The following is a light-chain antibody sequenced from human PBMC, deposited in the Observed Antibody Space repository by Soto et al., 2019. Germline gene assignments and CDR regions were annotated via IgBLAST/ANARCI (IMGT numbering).Light chain of an antibody. CDR2: KAS. J-gene: IGKJ2*01. CDR3: QQSNST. CDR1: QSISNW. V-gene: IGKV1-5*03. Sequence: DIQMTQSPSTLSASVGDRVTITCRASQSISNWLAWYQQKPGKAPKLLIYKASNLESGVPSRFSGSGSGTEFTLTISSLQPDDFATYYCQQSNSTFGQGTKLEIK.